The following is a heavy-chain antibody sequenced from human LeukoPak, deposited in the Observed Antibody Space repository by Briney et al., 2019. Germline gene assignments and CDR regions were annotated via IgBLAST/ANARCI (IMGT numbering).Heavy chain of an antibody. J-gene: IGHJ4*02. CDR2: ISGGST. Sequence: PGGSLRLSCAASGFTVSSNEMSWVRQAPGKGLEWVSSISGGSTYYADSRKGRFTISRDNSKNTLHLKMNSLRAEDTAVYYCAKDHAWVVTVRGLFDYWGQGTLVTVSS. CDR3: AKDHAWVVTVRGLFDY. CDR1: GFTVSSNE. D-gene: IGHD2-21*02. V-gene: IGHV3-38-3*01.